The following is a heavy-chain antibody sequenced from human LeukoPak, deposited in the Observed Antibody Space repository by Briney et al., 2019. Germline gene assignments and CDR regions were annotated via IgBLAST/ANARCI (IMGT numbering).Heavy chain of an antibody. D-gene: IGHD3-22*01. CDR2: INLSGAST. CDR1: GYTFTSYY. CDR3: ARGSFPYYDSSGYYYVTHIFDP. J-gene: IGHJ5*02. Sequence: GASVKVSCKASGYTFTSYYMHWVRQAPGQGLEWMGIINLSGASTSYAQKFQGRVTMTRDTSTSTAYMELSSLRSEDTAVYYCARGSFPYYDSSGYYYVTHIFDPWGQGTLVTVSS. V-gene: IGHV1-46*01.